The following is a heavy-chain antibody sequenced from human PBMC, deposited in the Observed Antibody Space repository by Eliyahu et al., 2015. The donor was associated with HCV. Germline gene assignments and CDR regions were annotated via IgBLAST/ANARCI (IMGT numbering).Heavy chain of an antibody. J-gene: IGHJ4*02. CDR2: ISYDGSKK. V-gene: IGHV3-30*03. CDR1: GFTFNKYG. D-gene: IGHD3-22*01. CDR3: ARWGYYDSSNYAP. Sequence: QVQLVESGGGVVQPGRSLRLSCAASGFTFNKYGMLWVRQAPGKGLEWVALISYDGSKKWYPDSVKGRFTVSRDNSQNTLYLQMNSLRAEDTAVYHCARWGYYDSSNYAPWGQGSLVTVSA.